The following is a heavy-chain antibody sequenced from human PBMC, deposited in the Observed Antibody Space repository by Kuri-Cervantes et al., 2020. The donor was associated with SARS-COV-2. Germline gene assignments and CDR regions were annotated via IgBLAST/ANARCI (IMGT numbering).Heavy chain of an antibody. D-gene: IGHD3-10*01. CDR1: GFTFSSYS. V-gene: IGHV3-21*01. Sequence: GESLKISCAASGFTFSSYSMNWVRQAPGKGLEWVSSISSSSSYIYYADSVKGRFTISRDNAKNSLYLQMDSLRVEDTAVYFCARDFGYLDVWGKGTTVTVSS. J-gene: IGHJ6*03. CDR2: ISSSSSYI. CDR3: ARDFGYLDV.